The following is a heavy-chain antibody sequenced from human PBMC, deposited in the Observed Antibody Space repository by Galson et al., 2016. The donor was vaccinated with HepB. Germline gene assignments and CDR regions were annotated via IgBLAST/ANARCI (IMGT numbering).Heavy chain of an antibody. CDR3: AGQYGEYDWFDP. D-gene: IGHD4-17*01. Sequence: SETLSLTCTVSGGSISRSSFLWGWIRQPPGKGLEWIGTIYYSGSTYYNPSLKSRVTISVDTSKNQFSLKLSSVTAADTAVYYCAGQYGEYDWFDPWGQGTLVTVS. J-gene: IGHJ5*02. CDR1: GGSISRSSFL. CDR2: IYYSGST. V-gene: IGHV4-39*01.